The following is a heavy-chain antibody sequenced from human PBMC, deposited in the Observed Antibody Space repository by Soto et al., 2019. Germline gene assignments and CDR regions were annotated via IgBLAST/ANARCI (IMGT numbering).Heavy chain of an antibody. V-gene: IGHV1-69*01. J-gene: IGHJ4*02. CDR3: ARGSGIAAAGQFDY. CDR2: IIPIFGTA. D-gene: IGHD6-13*01. CDR1: GGTFSSYA. Sequence: QVQLVQSGAEVKKPGSSVKVSCKASGGTFSSYAISWVRQAPGQGLEWMGGIIPIFGTANDAQKFRGRVTITADESTSTAYMELSSLRSEDTAVYYCARGSGIAAAGQFDYWGQGTLVTVSS.